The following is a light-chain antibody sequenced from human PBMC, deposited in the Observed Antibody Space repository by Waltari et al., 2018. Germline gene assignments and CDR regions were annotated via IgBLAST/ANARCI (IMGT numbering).Light chain of an antibody. CDR1: NMGSYS. CDR2: YDG. V-gene: IGLV3-21*04. Sequence: SYVLTQPPSVSVAPGETARITCGGDNMGSYSVPWYQQKPSQAPLLVLLYDGDRPSGIPARFSGSNSGNTATLTITSVEAGDEARYYCQVWHPDIDPGVFGTGTEVTVL. J-gene: IGLJ1*01. CDR3: QVWHPDIDPGV.